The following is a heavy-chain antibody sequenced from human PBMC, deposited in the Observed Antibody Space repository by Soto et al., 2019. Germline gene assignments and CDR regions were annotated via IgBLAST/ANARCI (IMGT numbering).Heavy chain of an antibody. D-gene: IGHD3-3*01. CDR3: VKDYFFFQAEDGIRDTVPVSAFLLNRSSDL. J-gene: IGHJ2*01. CDR2: ISWKGGII. Sequence: KGLEWVSGISWKGGIIGYGDSVKGRFTLSRDNAKNSLLLQMDSLRVEDTALYYCVKDYFFFQAEDGIRDTVPVSAFLLNRSSDL. V-gene: IGHV3-9*01.